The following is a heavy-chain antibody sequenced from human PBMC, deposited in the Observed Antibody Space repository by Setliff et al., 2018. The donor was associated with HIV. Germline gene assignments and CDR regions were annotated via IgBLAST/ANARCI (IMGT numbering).Heavy chain of an antibody. V-gene: IGHV1-69*13. CDR2: IIRVFETA. J-gene: IGHJ6*02. Sequence: SVKVSCKASGGTFSSYAVSWVRQAPGQGLEWMGAIIRVFETANYAQKFQGRVTITADESTSTAYMELSSLRPEDTAVYYCARVFSSYGMDVWGQGTTVTVSS. CDR1: GGTFSSYA. D-gene: IGHD3-3*01. CDR3: ARVFSSYGMDV.